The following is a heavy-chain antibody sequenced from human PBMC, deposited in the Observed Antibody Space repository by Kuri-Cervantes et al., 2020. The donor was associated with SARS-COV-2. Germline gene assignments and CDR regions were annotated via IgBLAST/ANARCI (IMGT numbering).Heavy chain of an antibody. CDR1: GYTLTELS. J-gene: IGHJ5*02. CDR3: ATGPVVPAATNWFDP. CDR2: FDPEDGET. V-gene: IGHV1-24*01. Sequence: ASVKVSCKVSGYTLTELSMHWVRQAPGKGLEWMGGFDPEDGETIYAQKFRGRVTMTEDTSTDTAYMELSSLRSEDTAVYYCATGPVVPAATNWFDPWGQGTLVTVSS. D-gene: IGHD2-2*01.